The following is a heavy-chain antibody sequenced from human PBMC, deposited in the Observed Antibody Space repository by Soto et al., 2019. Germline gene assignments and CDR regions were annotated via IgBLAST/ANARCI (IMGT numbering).Heavy chain of an antibody. CDR1: GFTFSSYA. V-gene: IGHV3-23*01. D-gene: IGHD3-22*01. J-gene: IGHJ4*02. CDR3: AKRATYYYESSGYSYYFDY. Sequence: EVQLLESGGGLVQPGGSLRLSCAASGFTFSSYAMSWVRQAPGKGLSWVSAISGSGGSTYYADSVKGRFTISRDNSKNTLYLQMTSLRAEDTAVYYCAKRATYYYESSGYSYYFDYWGQGTLVTVSS. CDR2: ISGSGGST.